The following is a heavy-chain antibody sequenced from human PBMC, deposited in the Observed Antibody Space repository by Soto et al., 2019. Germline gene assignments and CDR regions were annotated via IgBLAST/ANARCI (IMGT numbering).Heavy chain of an antibody. CDR1: GGSISSGGYY. V-gene: IGHV4-31*03. CDR2: IYYSGST. J-gene: IGHJ4*02. Sequence: TLSLTCTVSGGSISSGGYYWSWIRQHPGKGLEWIGYIYYSGSTYYNPSLKSRVTISVDTSKNQFSLKLSSVTAADTAVYYCAKDAFGLRIFDYWGQGTLVTVSS. CDR3: AKDAFGLRIFDY. D-gene: IGHD4-17*01.